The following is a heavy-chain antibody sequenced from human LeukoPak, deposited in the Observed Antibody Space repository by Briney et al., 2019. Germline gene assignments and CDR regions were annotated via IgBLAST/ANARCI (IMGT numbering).Heavy chain of an antibody. CDR2: ISAYNGNT. Sequence: SVKVSCKASGYTFTSYGISWVRQAPGQGLDWMGWISAYNGNTNYAQKLQGRVTMTTDTSTSTAYMELRSLRSDDTAVYYCARVDIVLVPAAIDWFDPWGQGTLVTVSS. CDR1: GYTFTSYG. J-gene: IGHJ5*02. CDR3: ARVDIVLVPAAIDWFDP. D-gene: IGHD2-2*02. V-gene: IGHV1-18*01.